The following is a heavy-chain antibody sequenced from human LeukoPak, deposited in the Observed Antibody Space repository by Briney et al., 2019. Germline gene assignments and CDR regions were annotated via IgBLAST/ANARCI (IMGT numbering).Heavy chain of an antibody. D-gene: IGHD1-26*01. CDR3: ARPRGGSYSDDAFDI. Sequence: SGGSLRLSCAASGFTFSSYWMSWVRQAPGKGLDWVANIKQDGSEEYYVASVKGRFTISRDNAKNSLYLQMNSLRAEDTAVYYCARPRGGSYSDDAFDIWGQGTMVTVSS. V-gene: IGHV3-7*01. CDR2: IKQDGSEE. CDR1: GFTFSSYW. J-gene: IGHJ3*02.